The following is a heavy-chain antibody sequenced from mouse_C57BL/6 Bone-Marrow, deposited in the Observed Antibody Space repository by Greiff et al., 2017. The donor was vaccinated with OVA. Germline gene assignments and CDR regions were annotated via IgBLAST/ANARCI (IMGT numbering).Heavy chain of an antibody. CDR1: GYTFTSYW. Sequence: QVQLQQPGAELVKPGASVKLSCKASGYTFTSYWMHWVKQRPGQGLEWIGMIHPNSGSTNYNEKFKSKATLTVDKSSSTAYMQLSSLTSEDSAVYYGARYPYYYGSSYFDYWGQGTTLTVSS. J-gene: IGHJ2*01. V-gene: IGHV1-64*01. D-gene: IGHD1-1*01. CDR2: IHPNSGST. CDR3: ARYPYYYGSSYFDY.